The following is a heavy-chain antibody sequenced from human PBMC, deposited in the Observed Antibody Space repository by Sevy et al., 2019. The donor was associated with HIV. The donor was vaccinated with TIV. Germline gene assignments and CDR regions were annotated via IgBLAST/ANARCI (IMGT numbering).Heavy chain of an antibody. J-gene: IGHJ4*02. CDR1: GFTFSDHY. CDR2: TRNKADGYTT. D-gene: IGHD6-13*01. Sequence: GGSLRLSCAASGFTFSDHYMEWVRQAPGKGLEWVGRTRNKADGYTTEYAASVKGRYTISRDESENSLYLQMNSLKTEATAVYYCSTHAGIAAAGRVFDYWGQGALVTVSS. CDR3: STHAGIAAAGRVFDY. V-gene: IGHV3-72*01.